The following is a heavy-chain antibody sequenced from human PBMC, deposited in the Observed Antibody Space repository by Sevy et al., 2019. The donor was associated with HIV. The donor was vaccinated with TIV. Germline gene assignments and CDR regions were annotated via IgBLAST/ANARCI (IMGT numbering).Heavy chain of an antibody. CDR3: ARVKGAYSFGDYGMDV. CDR1: GFTFSRYA. J-gene: IGHJ6*02. D-gene: IGHD5-18*01. V-gene: IGHV3-30-3*01. Sequence: GGSLRLSCAASGFTFSRYAMHWVRQAPGKGLEWLAVISYDGSTKYYTDSVKGRFTISRDNSKNTLYLQMNSLKVEDTAVYYCARVKGAYSFGDYGMDVWGQGTTVTVSS. CDR2: ISYDGSTK.